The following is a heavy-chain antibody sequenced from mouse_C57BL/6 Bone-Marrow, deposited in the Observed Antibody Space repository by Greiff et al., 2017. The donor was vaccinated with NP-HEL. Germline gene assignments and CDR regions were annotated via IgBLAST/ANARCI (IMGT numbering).Heavy chain of an antibody. J-gene: IGHJ4*01. V-gene: IGHV1-78*01. Sequence: VKLQESDAELVKPGASVKISCKVSGYTFTDHTIHWMKQRPEQGLEWIGYIYPRDGSTKYNGKFKGKATLTADKSSSTAYMQLNSLTSEDSAVYFCARHYDYSIWYAMDYWGQGTSVTVSS. D-gene: IGHD2-4*01. CDR1: GYTFTDHT. CDR2: IYPRDGST. CDR3: ARHYDYSIWYAMDY.